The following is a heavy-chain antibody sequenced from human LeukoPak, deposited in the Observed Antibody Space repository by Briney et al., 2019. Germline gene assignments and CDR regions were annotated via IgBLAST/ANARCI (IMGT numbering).Heavy chain of an antibody. CDR2: ISYDGSNK. V-gene: IGHV3-30-3*01. Sequence: SGGSLRLSCAASGFTFSSYAMHWVRQAPGKGLEWVAVISYDGSNKYYADSVKGRFTISRDNSKNTLYLQMNSLRAEDTAVYYCAKDSLVQYYYDSSGYLDYWGQGTLVTVSS. J-gene: IGHJ4*02. CDR3: AKDSLVQYYYDSSGYLDY. CDR1: GFTFSSYA. D-gene: IGHD3-22*01.